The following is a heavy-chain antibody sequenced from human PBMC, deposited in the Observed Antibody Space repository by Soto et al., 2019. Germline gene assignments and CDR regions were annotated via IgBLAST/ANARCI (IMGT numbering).Heavy chain of an antibody. CDR1: GFTFNSYG. CDR2: ISYDGRNK. CDR3: AKEKRSPVTWVDY. V-gene: IGHV3-30*18. Sequence: PGGSLRLSCAASGFTFNSYGMPWVRQAPGKGLEWVAVISYDGRNKYHAASVNGRFTISRDNSKNTLYLQMNSLRAEDTAVYYCAKEKRSPVTWVDYWGQGTLGTGSS. J-gene: IGHJ4*02. D-gene: IGHD3-10*01.